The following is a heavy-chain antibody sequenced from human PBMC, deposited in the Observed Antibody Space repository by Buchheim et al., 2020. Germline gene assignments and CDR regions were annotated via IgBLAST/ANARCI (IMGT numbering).Heavy chain of an antibody. Sequence: QVQLVESGGGVVQPGRSLRLSCAASGFTFSSYGMHWVRQAPGKGLEWVAVIWYDGSNKYYADSVKGRFTISRDNSKNTLYLQMNSLRAEDTAVYYCARDGRAIAAAAHFDYWGQGTL. D-gene: IGHD6-13*01. CDR1: GFTFSSYG. V-gene: IGHV3-33*01. J-gene: IGHJ4*02. CDR3: ARDGRAIAAAAHFDY. CDR2: IWYDGSNK.